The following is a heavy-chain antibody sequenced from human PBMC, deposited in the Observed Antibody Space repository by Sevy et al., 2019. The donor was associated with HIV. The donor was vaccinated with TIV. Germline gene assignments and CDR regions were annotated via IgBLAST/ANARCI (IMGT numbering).Heavy chain of an antibody. D-gene: IGHD2-2*01. J-gene: IGHJ5*01. CDR2: INTYNGNT. Sequence: ASVKVSCKASGYTFTTYGISWVRQAPGQGLEWMGWINTYNGNTNYAQTLQGRVTMTTDTSTNTDYMELRSLRSDDTAVYYCARLSCTSTSCYFNHNWFDSWGQGTLVTVSS. V-gene: IGHV1-18*01. CDR3: ARLSCTSTSCYFNHNWFDS. CDR1: GYTFTTYG.